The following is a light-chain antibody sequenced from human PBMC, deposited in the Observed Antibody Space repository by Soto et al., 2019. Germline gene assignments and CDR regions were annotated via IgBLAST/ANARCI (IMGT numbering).Light chain of an antibody. CDR2: AAS. CDR1: QAISIF. V-gene: IGKV1-39*01. Sequence: DIQITQSPSSLSASVGDRVTITCRASQAISIFLNWYQQKPGKAPDLLIYAASTLQTGVPSRFSGNGSGTDFALTISSLRPEDFATYYCQQTYRLGVFSFGPGTKVDXK. J-gene: IGKJ3*01. CDR3: QQTYRLGVFS.